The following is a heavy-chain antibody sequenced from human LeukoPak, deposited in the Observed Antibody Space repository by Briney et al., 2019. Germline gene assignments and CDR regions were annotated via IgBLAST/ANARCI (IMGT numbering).Heavy chain of an antibody. CDR3: ARALVDTAMVLIY. D-gene: IGHD5-18*01. J-gene: IGHJ4*02. Sequence: GASVKVSCKASGGTFSSYAISWVRQAPGQGLEWMGGIIPIFGTANYAQKFQGRVTITADESTSTAYMELSSLRSEDTAVYYCARALVDTAMVLIYWGQGTLVTVSS. CDR2: IIPIFGTA. V-gene: IGHV1-69*13. CDR1: GGTFSSYA.